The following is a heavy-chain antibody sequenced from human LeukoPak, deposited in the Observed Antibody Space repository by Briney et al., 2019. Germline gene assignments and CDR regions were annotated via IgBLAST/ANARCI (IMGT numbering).Heavy chain of an antibody. V-gene: IGHV4-34*01. Sequence: SETLSLTCAVYGGSFRGYYWSWIRQPPGKGLECIGEIKRSGSTNYTPSLKSRVTISVDTSQHQFSLKLSSVTAADTAVYSCARGGDIVVVPAATGPKGTFDYWGQGTLVTVSS. CDR2: IKRSGST. CDR1: GGSFRGYY. CDR3: ARGGDIVVVPAATGPKGTFDY. J-gene: IGHJ4*02. D-gene: IGHD2-2*01.